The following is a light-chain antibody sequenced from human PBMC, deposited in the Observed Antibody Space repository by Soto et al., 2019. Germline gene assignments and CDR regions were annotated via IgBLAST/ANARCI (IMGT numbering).Light chain of an antibody. J-gene: IGLJ2*01. CDR1: SSDIGNDY. Sequence: QSVLTQPPSVSAAPGQTVTISCSGSSSDIGNDYVSWYQHLPGTAPKLLIYDINKRPSGIPDRFSGSKSGTSATLGITGLQTGDEADYDCGTWDSSLSAAVFGGGTKVTVL. CDR2: DIN. V-gene: IGLV1-51*01. CDR3: GTWDSSLSAAV.